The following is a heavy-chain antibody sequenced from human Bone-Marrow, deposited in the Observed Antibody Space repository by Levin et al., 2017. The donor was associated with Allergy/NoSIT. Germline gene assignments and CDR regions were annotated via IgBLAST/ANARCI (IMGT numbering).Heavy chain of an antibody. D-gene: IGHD3/OR15-3a*01. J-gene: IGHJ4*02. CDR3: ARHRSWTYDF. V-gene: IGHV5-51*01. CDR1: GYSFNDYW. CDR2: IYPSDSDT. Sequence: KAGESLKISCKTSGYSFNDYWIGWVRQMSGKGLEWMGIIYPSDSDTRYSPSFEGQVTLSVDKSTTTAYLQWSNLRASDTAMYYCARHRSWTYDFWGQGTLVSVSS.